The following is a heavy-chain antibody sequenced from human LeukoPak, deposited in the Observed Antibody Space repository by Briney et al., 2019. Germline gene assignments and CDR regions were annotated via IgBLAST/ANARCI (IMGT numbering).Heavy chain of an antibody. CDR3: ARGGTTFEH. Sequence: GGSLRLSCAASGFTFSVSWMSWVRQAPGKGLEWVANIKYDGNEKYYVDSVKGRFTISRDNAKNSLYLQMNSLRAEDTAAYYCARGGTTFEHWGQGTLVTVSS. D-gene: IGHD1-1*01. CDR1: GFTFSVSW. CDR2: IKYDGNEK. V-gene: IGHV3-7*01. J-gene: IGHJ4*02.